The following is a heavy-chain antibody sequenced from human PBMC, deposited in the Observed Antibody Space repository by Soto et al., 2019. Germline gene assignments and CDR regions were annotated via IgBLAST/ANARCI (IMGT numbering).Heavy chain of an antibody. CDR3: ARAYADDAFDI. CDR2: INAGNGNT. D-gene: IGHD4-17*01. V-gene: IGHV1-3*01. CDR1: GYTFTSYA. Sequence: ASVKVSCKASGYTFTSYAMHWVRQAPGQRLEWMGWINAGNGNTKYSQKFQGRVTITRDTPASTAYMELSSLRSEDTAVYYCARAYADDAFDIWGQGTMVTVSS. J-gene: IGHJ3*02.